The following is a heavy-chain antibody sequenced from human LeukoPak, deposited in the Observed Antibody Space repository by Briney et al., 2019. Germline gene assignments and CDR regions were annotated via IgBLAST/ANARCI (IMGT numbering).Heavy chain of an antibody. J-gene: IGHJ4*02. D-gene: IGHD2-15*01. CDR2: IYNSGST. CDR1: GGSISSHY. V-gene: IGHV4-59*11. CDR3: ARAPLGYCSGGRCSGVKFDY. Sequence: SETLSLTCTVSGGSISSHYWSRIRQPPGKGLEWIGYIYNSGSTNYNPSLKSRVTISIDTSKNQFSLKLSSVTAADTAVYYCARAPLGYCSGGRCSGVKFDYWGQGTLVTVSS.